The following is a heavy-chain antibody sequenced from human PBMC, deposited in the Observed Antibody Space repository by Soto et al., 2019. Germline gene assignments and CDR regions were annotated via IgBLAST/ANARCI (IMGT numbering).Heavy chain of an antibody. Sequence: QITLKESGPTLVKPTQTLTLTCTFSGFSLTTSGVGVGWIRQPPGKALEWLALIYWDDDNRYSPSLKSRPTTAXDTXQTRVILTMTNMDPADPATYLCANSTTTVTWWFDPWGQGTLVTVSS. CDR1: GFSLTTSGVG. CDR2: IYWDDDN. D-gene: IGHD4-17*01. J-gene: IGHJ5*02. V-gene: IGHV2-5*02. CDR3: ANSTTTVTWWFDP.